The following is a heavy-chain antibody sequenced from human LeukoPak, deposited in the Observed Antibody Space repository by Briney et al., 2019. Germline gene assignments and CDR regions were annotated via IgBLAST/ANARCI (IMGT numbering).Heavy chain of an antibody. J-gene: IGHJ3*02. V-gene: IGHV4-31*03. CDR2: IYYSGST. CDR1: GGSISSGGYY. CDR3: AREGNYDSSGPDAFDI. D-gene: IGHD3-22*01. Sequence: SETVSLTCTVSGGSISSGGYYWSWIRQHPGKGLEWIGYIYYSGSTYYNPSLKSRVTISVDTSKNQFSLKLSSVTAADTAVYYCAREGNYDSSGPDAFDIWGQGTMVTVSS.